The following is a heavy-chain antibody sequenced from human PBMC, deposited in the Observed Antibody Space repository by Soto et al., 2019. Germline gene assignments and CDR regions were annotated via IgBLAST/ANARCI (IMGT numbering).Heavy chain of an antibody. Sequence: EVQLVESGGGLVKPGGSLRLSCAASGFTFSNAWMSWVRQAPGKGLEWVGRIKSKTDGGTTDYAAPVKGRFTISRDDSKNTLYLQMNSLKTEDTAVYYCTTDWGPFDAFDIWGQGTMVTVSS. CDR2: IKSKTDGGTT. D-gene: IGHD3-16*01. CDR3: TTDWGPFDAFDI. V-gene: IGHV3-15*01. CDR1: GFTFSNAW. J-gene: IGHJ3*02.